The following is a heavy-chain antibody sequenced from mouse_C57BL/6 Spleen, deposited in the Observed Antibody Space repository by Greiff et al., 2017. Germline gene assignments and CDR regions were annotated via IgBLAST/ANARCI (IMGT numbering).Heavy chain of an antibody. V-gene: IGHV1-18*01. Sequence: VQLQQSGPELVKPGASVKIPCKASGYTFTDYNMDWVKQSHGKSLEWIGDINPNNGGTIYNQKFKGKATLTVDKSSSTAYMELRSLTSEDTAVYYCARRNYYYGSSYVAYWGQGTLVTVSA. D-gene: IGHD1-1*01. CDR3: ARRNYYYGSSYVAY. CDR1: GYTFTDYN. J-gene: IGHJ3*01. CDR2: INPNNGGT.